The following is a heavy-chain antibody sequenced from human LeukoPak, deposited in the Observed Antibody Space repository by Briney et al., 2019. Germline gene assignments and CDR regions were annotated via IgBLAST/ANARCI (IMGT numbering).Heavy chain of an antibody. Sequence: GGSLRHSCAASGFTFSSYAMHWVRQAPGKGLEWVAVISYDGSNKYYADYVKGRFTISRDNSKNTLYLKMNSLRAEDTAVYYCARDYGSGSYYNGYDYYYYGMDVWGQGTTVTVSS. CDR3: ARDYGSGSYYNGYDYYYYGMDV. CDR2: ISYDGSNK. CDR1: GFTFSSYA. D-gene: IGHD3-10*01. V-gene: IGHV3-30*04. J-gene: IGHJ6*02.